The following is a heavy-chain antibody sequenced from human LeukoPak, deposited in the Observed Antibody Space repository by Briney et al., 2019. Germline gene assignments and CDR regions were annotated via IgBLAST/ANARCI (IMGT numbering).Heavy chain of an antibody. J-gene: IGHJ4*02. CDR2: IYPGDSDT. Sequence: GAPLKISCKGPGYRFTSYWIGWVRHVPGKGLEYMGIIYPGDSDTRYSPSFHGQVTISADKSISTAYLQWSSLKASDTAMYYCATLVGYGSFFDYWGQGTLVTVSS. CDR1: GYRFTSYW. CDR3: ATLVGYGSFFDY. V-gene: IGHV5-51*01. D-gene: IGHD3-10*01.